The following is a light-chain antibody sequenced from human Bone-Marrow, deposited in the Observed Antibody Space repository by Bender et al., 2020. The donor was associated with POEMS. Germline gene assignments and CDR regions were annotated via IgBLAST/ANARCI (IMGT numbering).Light chain of an antibody. J-gene: IGLJ2*01. Sequence: SYELTQPPSVSVSPGQTATITCSGEKLGEEYACWYQQKPGQSPVVVIYQDTKRPSGIPERFSGSTSGNTASLTISGTQTMDEAGYYCQSWGSNTAVFGGGTKLTV. CDR2: QDT. CDR3: QSWGSNTAV. V-gene: IGLV3-1*01. CDR1: KLGEEY.